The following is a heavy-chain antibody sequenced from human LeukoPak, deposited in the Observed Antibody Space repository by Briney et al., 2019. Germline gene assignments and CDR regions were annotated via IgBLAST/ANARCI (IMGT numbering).Heavy chain of an antibody. D-gene: IGHD3-22*01. CDR1: GGSISSGDYY. CDR2: IYYSGST. CDR3: ARVGGYNSGFDY. Sequence: SQTLSLTCTVSGGSISSGDYYWSWIRQPPGKGLEWIGYIYYSGSTYYNPSLKSRVTISVDTSKNQFSLKLSSVTAADTAVYYCARVGGYNSGFDYWGQGTLVTVSS. J-gene: IGHJ4*02. V-gene: IGHV4-30-4*01.